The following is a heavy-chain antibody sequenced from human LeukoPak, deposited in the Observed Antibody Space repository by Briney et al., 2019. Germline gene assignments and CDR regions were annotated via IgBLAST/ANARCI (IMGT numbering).Heavy chain of an antibody. Sequence: SETLSLTCTVSGGSVSSGDYYWSWIRQPPGKGLEWIGYIYHSGGTYYNPPLKSRVTISVDTSKNQFSLKLTSVTAADTAVYYCARVTCSGGSCYSFDYWGQGTLVTVPS. CDR2: IYHSGGT. J-gene: IGHJ4*02. CDR3: ARVTCSGGSCYSFDY. CDR1: GGSVSSGDYY. V-gene: IGHV4-30-4*01. D-gene: IGHD2-15*01.